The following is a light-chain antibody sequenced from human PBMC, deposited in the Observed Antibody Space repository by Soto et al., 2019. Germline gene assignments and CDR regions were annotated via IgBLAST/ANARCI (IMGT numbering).Light chain of an antibody. CDR1: QRIASY. CDR3: QQTYSPPPT. Sequence: DIQITQSPSSLSASVGDRVTITCRASQRIASYLNWYQQKPGKAPQLLIYAESSLGSGVPSRFSGDGSGTDFTLTISSLQPEDFAIYYCQQTYSPPPTFGQGTKLELK. V-gene: IGKV1-39*01. J-gene: IGKJ2*01. CDR2: AES.